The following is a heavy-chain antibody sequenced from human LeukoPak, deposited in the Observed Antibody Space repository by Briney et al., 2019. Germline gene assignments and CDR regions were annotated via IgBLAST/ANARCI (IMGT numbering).Heavy chain of an antibody. J-gene: IGHJ4*02. V-gene: IGHV1-46*01. D-gene: IGHD6-19*01. CDR2: INPSGGST. CDR3: ARVTYSSGWWGDFDY. Sequence: RASVKVSCKASGYTFTSYYMHWVRQAPGRGLEWMGIINPSGGSTSYAQKFQGRVTMTRDTSTSTVYMELSSLRSEDTAVYYCARVTYSSGWWGDFDYWGQGTLVTVSS. CDR1: GYTFTSYY.